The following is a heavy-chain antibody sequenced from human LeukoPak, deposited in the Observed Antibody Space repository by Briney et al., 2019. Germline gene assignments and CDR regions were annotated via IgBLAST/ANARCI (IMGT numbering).Heavy chain of an antibody. D-gene: IGHD2-2*01. V-gene: IGHV4-4*07. CDR1: GGSISSYY. CDR3: ARDRSRSSTSLKNWFDP. J-gene: IGHJ5*02. CDR2: IYTSGST. Sequence: SETLSLTCTVSGGSISSYYWSWIRQPAGKELEWIGRIYTSGSTNYNPSLKSRVTMSVDTSKNQFSLKLSSVTAADTAVYYCARDRSRSSTSLKNWFDPWGQGTLVTVSS.